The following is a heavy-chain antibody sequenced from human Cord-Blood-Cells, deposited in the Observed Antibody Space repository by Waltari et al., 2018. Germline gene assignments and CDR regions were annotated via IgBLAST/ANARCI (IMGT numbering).Heavy chain of an antibody. CDR1: GFTFDDYA. D-gene: IGHD5-12*01. CDR3: AKDIKVRGYDSVDY. J-gene: IGHJ4*02. Sequence: EVQLVESGGGLVQPGRSLRLSCAASGFTFDDYAMHWVRHAPGKGLEWVSGISWNSGSIGYADSVKGRFTISRDNAKNSLYLQMNSLRAEDTALYYCAKDIKVRGYDSVDYWGQGTLVTVSS. CDR2: ISWNSGSI. V-gene: IGHV3-9*01.